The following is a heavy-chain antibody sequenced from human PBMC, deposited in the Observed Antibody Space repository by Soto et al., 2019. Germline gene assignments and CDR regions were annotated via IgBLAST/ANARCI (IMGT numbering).Heavy chain of an antibody. V-gene: IGHV3-33*01. Sequence: AGGSLRLSCAASGSIFTGYGMHWVRQAPGKGLEWVAVIWFDGSNKYYADSVKGRFTISRDNSKNMLYLQMNSLRVEDTAVYYCARDVIGGTTFTGSLHYWGQGTLVSVSS. CDR2: IWFDGSNK. CDR3: ARDVIGGTTFTGSLHY. CDR1: GSIFTGYG. D-gene: IGHD1-1*01. J-gene: IGHJ4*02.